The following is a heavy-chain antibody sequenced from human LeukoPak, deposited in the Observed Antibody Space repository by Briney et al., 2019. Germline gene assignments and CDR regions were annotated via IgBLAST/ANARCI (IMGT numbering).Heavy chain of an antibody. CDR1: GGSISSSSYY. V-gene: IGHV4-39*01. J-gene: IGHJ3*02. CDR3: ARSCRILDIVATIRARLGGNGSDI. CDR2: IYYSGST. D-gene: IGHD5-12*01. Sequence: NPSETLSLTCTVSGGSISSSSYYWGWIRQPPGKGLEWIGSIYYSGSTYYNPSLKSRVTISVDTSKNQFSLKLSSVTAADTAVYYCARSCRILDIVATIRARLGGNGSDIWGQGTMVTVSS.